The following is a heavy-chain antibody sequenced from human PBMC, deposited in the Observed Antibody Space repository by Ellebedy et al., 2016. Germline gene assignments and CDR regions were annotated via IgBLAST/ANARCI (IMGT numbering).Heavy chain of an antibody. Sequence: SETLSLXXTVSGGSISYYYWSWIRQPPGKGLEWIGYVYSSGSTNYNPSPKSRVTISVDTSKNQFSLKVSSVTAADTAVYYCARHGANWDDFDYWGQGTLVTVSS. CDR3: ARHGANWDDFDY. CDR2: VYSSGST. V-gene: IGHV4-59*08. CDR1: GGSISYYY. D-gene: IGHD7-27*01. J-gene: IGHJ4*02.